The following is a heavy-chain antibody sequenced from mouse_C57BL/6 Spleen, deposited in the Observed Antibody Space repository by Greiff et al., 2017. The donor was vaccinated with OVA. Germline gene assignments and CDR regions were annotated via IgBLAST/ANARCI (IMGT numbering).Heavy chain of an antibody. J-gene: IGHJ3*01. Sequence: EVQLQQSGPELVKPGASVKISCKASGYSFTDYNMNWVKQSNGKSLEWIGVINPNYGTTNYNQTFKGKATLTVDQSSSTAYMQLNSLTSEDSAVYYCARGDYDGGPQAWFAYWGQGTLVTVSA. CDR3: ARGDYDGGPQAWFAY. CDR1: GYSFTDYN. D-gene: IGHD2-4*01. CDR2: INPNYGTT. V-gene: IGHV1-39*01.